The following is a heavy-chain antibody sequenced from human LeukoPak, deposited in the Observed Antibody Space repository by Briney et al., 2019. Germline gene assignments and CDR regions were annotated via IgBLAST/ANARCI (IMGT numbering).Heavy chain of an antibody. CDR2: IWYDGSNK. CDR3: AREGGHDYGDYVLDY. V-gene: IGHV3-33*01. CDR1: GFTFSSYG. Sequence: PGGSLRLSCAASGFTFSSYGMHWVRQAPGKRLEWVAVIWYDGSNKYYADSVKGRFTISRDNSKNTLYLQMNSLRAEDTAVYYCAREGGHDYGDYVLDYWGQGTLVTVSS. D-gene: IGHD4-17*01. J-gene: IGHJ4*02.